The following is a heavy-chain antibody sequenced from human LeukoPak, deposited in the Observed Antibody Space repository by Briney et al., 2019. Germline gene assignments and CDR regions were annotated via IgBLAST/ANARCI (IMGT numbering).Heavy chain of an antibody. CDR1: RFSFSDYD. D-gene: IGHD3-9*01. CDR2: ISYDGSRK. Sequence: GGSLRLSCRASRFSFSDYDMHWVRQAPGKGLEWVAVISYDGSRKHYGDSVKGRFTISRDNSKNTLYLQMNSLSAEDTALYYCAKVPTYLNILTGFPFDVWGQGTMVTVS. V-gene: IGHV3-30*18. CDR3: AKVPTYLNILTGFPFDV. J-gene: IGHJ3*01.